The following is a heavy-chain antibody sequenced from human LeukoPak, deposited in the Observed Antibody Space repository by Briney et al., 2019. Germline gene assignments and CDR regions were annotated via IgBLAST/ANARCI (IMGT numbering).Heavy chain of an antibody. J-gene: IGHJ4*02. CDR2: MNPNSGNT. D-gene: IGHD4-17*01. CDR1: GYTFTSYG. CDR3: ARGLTVTTRPAGY. V-gene: IGHV1-8*01. Sequence: EASVKVSCKASGYTFTSYGINWVRQATGQGLEWMGWMNPNSGNTDYAQKFQGRVTMTRNTSISTAYMELSSLRSEDTAMYYCARGLTVTTRPAGYWGRGTLVTVSS.